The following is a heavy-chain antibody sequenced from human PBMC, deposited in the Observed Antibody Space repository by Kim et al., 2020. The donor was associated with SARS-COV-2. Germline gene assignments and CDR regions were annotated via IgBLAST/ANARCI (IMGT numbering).Heavy chain of an antibody. D-gene: IGHD3-3*01. J-gene: IGHJ5*02. CDR3: ASDGLRFSGNDFSSNWFDP. V-gene: IGHV3-30*01. Sequence: GRFTISRDNSKNTLYLQMNSLRAEDTAVYYCASDGLRFSGNDFSSNWFDPWGQGTLVTVSS.